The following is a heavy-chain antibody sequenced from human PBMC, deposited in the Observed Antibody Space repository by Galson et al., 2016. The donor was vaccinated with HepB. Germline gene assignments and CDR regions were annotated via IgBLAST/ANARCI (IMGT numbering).Heavy chain of an antibody. CDR2: INQDAFI. CDR3: ARTPIRVTAAGNYKGMDV. Sequence: SETLSLTCAVYGDSFSDSYWSWIRQTPGKGLEWIGEINQDAFIKYNPSLQSRVTISVDTSKNQFSLKLSSLTVADTAVYYCARTPIRVTAAGNYKGMDVWGQGTSVTVSS. V-gene: IGHV4-34*01. CDR1: GDSFSDSY. D-gene: IGHD4-23*01. J-gene: IGHJ6*02.